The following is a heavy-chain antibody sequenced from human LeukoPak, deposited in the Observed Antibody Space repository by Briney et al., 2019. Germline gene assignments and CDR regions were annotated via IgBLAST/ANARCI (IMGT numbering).Heavy chain of an antibody. Sequence: GGSLGLSCAASGITFSSYGMHWVRQAPGKGLEWVAVIWYDGSNKYYADSVKGRFTISRDNSKNTLYLQMNSLRAEDTAVYYCAKGGMQVWSNPVDHWGQGTLVTVSS. CDR3: AKGGMQVWSNPVDH. CDR1: GITFSSYG. J-gene: IGHJ4*02. CDR2: IWYDGSNK. V-gene: IGHV3-33*06. D-gene: IGHD5-18*01.